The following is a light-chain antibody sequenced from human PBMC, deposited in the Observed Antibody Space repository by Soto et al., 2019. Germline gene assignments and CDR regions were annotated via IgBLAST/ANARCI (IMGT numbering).Light chain of an antibody. V-gene: IGKV3-20*01. Sequence: EIVLTQSPDTLSLSPGERATVSCRASQTVSNNYLAWYQQKPGQAPRLLLYGASTRPTGIPARFSGSGSWTDFTLTISRLEPEDFAVYYCHHYGSSPPYTFGQGTKLDIK. CDR3: HHYGSSPPYT. CDR2: GAS. J-gene: IGKJ2*01. CDR1: QTVSNNY.